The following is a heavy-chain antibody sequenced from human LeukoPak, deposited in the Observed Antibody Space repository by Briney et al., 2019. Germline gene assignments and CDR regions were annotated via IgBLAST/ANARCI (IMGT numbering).Heavy chain of an antibody. CDR1: GFTFSSYW. CDR3: ARGPVSGTMIVVVAPIDY. Sequence: GGSLRLSCAASGFTFSSYWMHWVRQAPGKGLVWVSRINSDGSSTSYADSVKGRFTISRDNAKNTLYLQMNSLRAEDTAVYYCARGPVSGTMIVVVAPIDYWAREPWSPSPQ. J-gene: IGHJ4*02. D-gene: IGHD3-22*01. CDR2: INSDGSST. V-gene: IGHV3-74*01.